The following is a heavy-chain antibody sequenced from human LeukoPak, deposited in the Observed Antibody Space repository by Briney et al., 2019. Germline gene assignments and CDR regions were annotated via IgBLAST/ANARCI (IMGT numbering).Heavy chain of an antibody. J-gene: IGHJ4*02. CDR2: MKPNSGNT. V-gene: IGHV1-8*01. CDR1: GYTFTSYD. Sequence: ASVKVSCKASGYTFTSYDINWVRQATGQGLEWMGWMKPNSGNTGYAQKFQGRVTMTRDTSTNTAYMELRSLTSVDTAVYYCAKEDDSSAYLTHYWGQGTQVTVSS. CDR3: AKEDDSSAYLTHY. D-gene: IGHD3-22*01.